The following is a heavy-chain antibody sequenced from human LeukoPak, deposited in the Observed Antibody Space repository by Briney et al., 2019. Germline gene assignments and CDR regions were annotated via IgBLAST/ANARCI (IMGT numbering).Heavy chain of an antibody. V-gene: IGHV3-21*01. D-gene: IGHD5-18*01. CDR2: ISSSSSYI. Sequence: GGSLRLSCAVSGFTFNTYTMKWVRQAPGKGLEWVSSISSSSSYICYADSVKGGFTISRDNARKSLYLQMNSLRAEDTAVYYCARVVRGYSYGSGVRVKYYYYMDVWGKGTTVTVSS. CDR3: ARVVRGYSYGSGVRVKYYYYMDV. J-gene: IGHJ6*03. CDR1: GFTFNTYT.